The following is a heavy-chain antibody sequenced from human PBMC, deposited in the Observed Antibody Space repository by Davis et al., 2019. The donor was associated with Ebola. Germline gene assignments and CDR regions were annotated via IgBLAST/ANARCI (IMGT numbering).Heavy chain of an antibody. Sequence: PGGSLRLSCAASGFTFNSYGMHWVRQAPGKGLEWVAVISYDGSNKYYADSVKGRFTISRDNSKNTLYLQMNSLRAEDTAVYYCAKVGSSAGGDYWGQGTLVTVSS. CDR1: GFTFNSYG. V-gene: IGHV3-30*18. J-gene: IGHJ4*02. CDR2: ISYDGSNK. CDR3: AKVGSSAGGDY.